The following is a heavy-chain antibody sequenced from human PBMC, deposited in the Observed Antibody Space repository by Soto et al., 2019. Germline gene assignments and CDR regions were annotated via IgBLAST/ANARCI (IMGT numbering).Heavy chain of an antibody. Sequence: ASVKVSFKASGYTFTGYYMHWVRQAPGQGLEWMGWINPNSGGTNYAQKFQGRVTMTRDTSISTAYMELSRLRSDDTAVYYCARFYSYGYFALDYWGQGTLVTVSS. J-gene: IGHJ4*02. V-gene: IGHV1-2*02. D-gene: IGHD5-18*01. CDR3: ARFYSYGYFALDY. CDR2: INPNSGGT. CDR1: GYTFTGYY.